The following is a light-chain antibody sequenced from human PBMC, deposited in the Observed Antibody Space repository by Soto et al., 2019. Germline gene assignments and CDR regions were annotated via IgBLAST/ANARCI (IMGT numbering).Light chain of an antibody. J-gene: IGKJ4*01. CDR1: QSVSSN. CDR2: GAS. Sequence: EIVMTQSPATLSVSPGERATLSCRASQSVSSNLAWYQQKPGQDPRLLIYGASTRATGIPARFSGSGSGTEFTLTNNSLQSEDVAVYYCQQYNNWPLTFGGGTKVEIK. V-gene: IGKV3-15*01. CDR3: QQYNNWPLT.